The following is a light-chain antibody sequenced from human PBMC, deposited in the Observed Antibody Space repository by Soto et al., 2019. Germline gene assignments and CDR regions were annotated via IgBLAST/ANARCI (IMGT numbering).Light chain of an antibody. V-gene: IGLV2-18*02. CDR2: EVS. J-gene: IGLJ1*01. CDR3: SSYTSSSTSPYV. CDR1: SSDVGSYNR. Sequence: QLVLTQPPSVSGSPGQSVTISCTGTSSDVGSYNRVSWYQQPPGTAPKLMIYEVSNRPSGVPDRFSGSKSGNTASLTISGLQAEDEADYYCSSYTSSSTSPYVFGTGTKLTVL.